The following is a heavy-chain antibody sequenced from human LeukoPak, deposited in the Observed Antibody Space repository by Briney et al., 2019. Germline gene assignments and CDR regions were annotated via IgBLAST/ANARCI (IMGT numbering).Heavy chain of an antibody. CDR2: IYSGGST. V-gene: IGHV3-66*01. CDR1: GSSVTTMY. J-gene: IGHJ4*02. CDR3: ARASNDNWYNYFDL. D-gene: IGHD1/OR15-1a*01. Sequence: GVSLRLSCAASGSSVTTMYLSWFRQAPGNGREGVSLIYSGGSTYSEDYVKGRFSISRDKSKNTLYLQINSLRADDTAVYYCARASNDNWYNYFDLWGQGTLVTVSP.